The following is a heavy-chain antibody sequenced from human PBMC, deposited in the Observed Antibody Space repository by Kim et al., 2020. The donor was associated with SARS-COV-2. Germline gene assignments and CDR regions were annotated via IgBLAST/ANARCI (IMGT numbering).Heavy chain of an antibody. CDR3: VAELSGGWRDY. Sequence: TNYNPSLKSRVTISVDKSKNQFSLKLSSVTAADTAVYYCVAELSGGWRDYWGQGTLVTVSS. V-gene: IGHV4-4*02. CDR2: T. D-gene: IGHD3-16*02. J-gene: IGHJ4*02.